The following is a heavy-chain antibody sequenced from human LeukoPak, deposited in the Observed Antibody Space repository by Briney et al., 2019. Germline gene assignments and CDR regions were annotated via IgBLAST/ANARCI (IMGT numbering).Heavy chain of an antibody. CDR2: ISYSGST. D-gene: IGHD3-10*01. J-gene: IGHJ4*02. V-gene: IGHV4-59*02. Sequence: PSETLSLTCSVSGASVSSHYWSWIRQPPGKGLEWIGYISYSGSTNYKPSLKSRVTISVDTSKSQFSLRLTSVTAADTAVYYCARAFDVGWFGSLDYWGQGILVTVSS. CDR3: ARAFDVGWFGSLDY. CDR1: GASVSSHY.